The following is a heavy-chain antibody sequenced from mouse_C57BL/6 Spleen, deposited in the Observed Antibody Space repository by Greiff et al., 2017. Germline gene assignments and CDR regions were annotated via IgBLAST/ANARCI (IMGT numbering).Heavy chain of an antibody. D-gene: IGHD2-1*01. CDR2: INPNNGGT. CDR1: GYTFTDYN. CDR3: AREEENGNSFAY. J-gene: IGHJ3*01. Sequence: EVKLVESGPELVKPGASVKIPCKASGYTFTDYNMDWVKQSHGKSLEWIGDINPNNGGTIYNQKFKGKATLTVDKSSSTAYMELRSLTSEDTAVYYCAREEENGNSFAYWGQGTLVTVSA. V-gene: IGHV1-18*01.